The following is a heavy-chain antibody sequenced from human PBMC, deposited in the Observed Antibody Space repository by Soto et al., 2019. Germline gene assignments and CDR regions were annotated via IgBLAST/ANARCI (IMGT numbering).Heavy chain of an antibody. D-gene: IGHD3-3*01. J-gene: IGHJ5*02. V-gene: IGHV4-34*01. CDR1: GGSVNGYY. CDR2: INHTGGT. Sequence: PSETLSLTCAVYGGSVNGYYWNWIRQPPGKGLEWIGEINHTGGTHYNPSLKGRVTMSVDTSKNQFSLRLSSVTAADTAIYYCATRITVFGLLIPPFDPWGQATQVTVSS. CDR3: ATRITVFGLLIPPFDP.